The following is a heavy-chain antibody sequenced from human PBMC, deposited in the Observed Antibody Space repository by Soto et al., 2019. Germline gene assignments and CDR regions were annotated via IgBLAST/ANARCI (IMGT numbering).Heavy chain of an antibody. J-gene: IGHJ4*02. D-gene: IGHD2-15*01. CDR1: GFTFSSYG. V-gene: IGHV3-30*18. CDR2: ISYDGSNK. Sequence: VQLVESGGGVVQPGRSLRLSCAASGFTFSSYGMHWVRQAPGKGLEWVAVISYDGSNKYYADSVKGRFTISRDNSKNTLYLQMNSLRAEDTAVYYCANAGPSSGGSCYYIRNDYWGQGTLVNVSS. CDR3: ANAGPSSGGSCYYIRNDY.